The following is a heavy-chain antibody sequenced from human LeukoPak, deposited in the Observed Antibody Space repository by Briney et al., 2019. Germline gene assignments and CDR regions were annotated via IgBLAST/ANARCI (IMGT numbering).Heavy chain of an antibody. CDR2: INPSGGST. CDR3: ARSGSYKLPEL. V-gene: IGHV1-46*01. D-gene: IGHD1-26*01. J-gene: IGHJ4*02. CDR1: GYPFTSYY. Sequence: GASVKVSCKASGYPFTSYYMHWVRQAPGQGLEWMGIINPSGGSTSYAQKFQGRVTMTRDMSTSTVYMELSSLRSEDTAVYYCARSGSYKLPELWGQGTLVTVSS.